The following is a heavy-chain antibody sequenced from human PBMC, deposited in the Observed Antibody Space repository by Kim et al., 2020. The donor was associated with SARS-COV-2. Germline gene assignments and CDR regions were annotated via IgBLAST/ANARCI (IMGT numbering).Heavy chain of an antibody. D-gene: IGHD3-22*01. Sequence: SETLSLTCTVSGGSISSSSYYWGWIRQPPGKGLEWIGSIYYSGSTYYSPSLKSRVTISVDTSKNQFSLKLSSVTAADTAVYYCARRVSDSSGYYYPDYWGQGTLVTVSS. CDR3: ARRVSDSSGYYYPDY. V-gene: IGHV4-39*01. J-gene: IGHJ4*02. CDR1: GGSISSSSYY. CDR2: IYYSGST.